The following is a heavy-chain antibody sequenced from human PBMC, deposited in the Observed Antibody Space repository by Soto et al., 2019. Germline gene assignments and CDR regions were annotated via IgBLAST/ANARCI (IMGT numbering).Heavy chain of an antibody. Sequence: GGSLRLSCTSSGFTASTNYINWVRQAPGKGLKWVSVIYSGGTTYYAYSVKGRFTISRHDSKNTLYLQMNSLRAEDTAVYYCARDQAVAMIQGVVKDGKDVWGQGTTVPVSS. J-gene: IGHJ6*02. CDR3: ARDQAVAMIQGVVKDGKDV. CDR1: GFTASTNY. D-gene: IGHD3-10*01. CDR2: IYSGGTT. V-gene: IGHV3-53*04.